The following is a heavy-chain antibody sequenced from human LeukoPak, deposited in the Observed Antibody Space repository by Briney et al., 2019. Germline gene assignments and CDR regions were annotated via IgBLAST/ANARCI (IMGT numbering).Heavy chain of an antibody. CDR2: INPNSGGT. CDR1: GYTFTGYY. V-gene: IGHV1-2*02. CDR3: ARGRYYDSSGHDY. D-gene: IGHD3-22*01. J-gene: IGHJ4*02. Sequence: ASVKVSCKASGYTFTGYYMHWVRQAPGQRLEWMGWINPNSGGTNYAQKFQGRVTMTRDTSISTAYMELSRLRSDDTAVYYCARGRYYDSSGHDYWGQGTLVTVSS.